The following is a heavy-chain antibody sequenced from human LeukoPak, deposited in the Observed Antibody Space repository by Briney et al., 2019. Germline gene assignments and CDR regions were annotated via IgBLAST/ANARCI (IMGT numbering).Heavy chain of an antibody. CDR3: ARESTYYYDSSGYQAFDI. Sequence: SETLSLTCTVSGGSISSYYWSWIRQPPGKGLEWIGYIYYSGSTNYNPSLKSRVTISVDTSKNQFSLKLSSVTAADTAVYYCARESTYYYDSSGYQAFDIWGQGTMVTVSS. CDR1: GGSISSYY. CDR2: IYYSGST. V-gene: IGHV4-59*01. D-gene: IGHD3-22*01. J-gene: IGHJ3*02.